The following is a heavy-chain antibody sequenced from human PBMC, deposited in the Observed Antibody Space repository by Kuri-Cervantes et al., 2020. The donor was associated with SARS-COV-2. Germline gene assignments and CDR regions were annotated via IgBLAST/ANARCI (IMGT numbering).Heavy chain of an antibody. Sequence: GGSLRLSCAASGFTFSTYGTHWVRQAPGKGLEWVAVISYDGTNKYYADSVKGRFTISRDNSKNTLYLQMNSLRPEDTAVYYCAKSFDPYNSLSGDYFDYWGQGTLVTVSS. CDR3: AKSFDPYNSLSGDYFDY. CDR1: GFTFSTYG. V-gene: IGHV3-30*18. J-gene: IGHJ4*02. CDR2: ISYDGTNK. D-gene: IGHD5-24*01.